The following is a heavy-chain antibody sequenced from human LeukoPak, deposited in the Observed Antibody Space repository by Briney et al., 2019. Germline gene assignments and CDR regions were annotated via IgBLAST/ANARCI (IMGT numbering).Heavy chain of an antibody. CDR2: ITPRSGGT. D-gene: IGHD3-10*01. Sequence: ASVKVSCKASGYTFTGYNIYWVRQAPGQGLESMGWITPRSGGTKYEQKFQGRVTMTWDTSVSTAYVELSSLRSDDTAIYYCARQWGFYHSGSSLYYFDYWGQGTLVTVSS. CDR3: ARQWGFYHSGSSLYYFDY. V-gene: IGHV1-2*02. CDR1: GYTFTGYN. J-gene: IGHJ4*02.